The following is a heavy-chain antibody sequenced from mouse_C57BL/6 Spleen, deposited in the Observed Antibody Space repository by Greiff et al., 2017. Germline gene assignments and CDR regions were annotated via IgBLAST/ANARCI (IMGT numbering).Heavy chain of an antibody. V-gene: IGHV5-17*01. D-gene: IGHD1-1*01. CDR2: ISSGSSTI. CDR1: GFTFSDYG. J-gene: IGHJ4*01. CDR3: TRLYYYGSSLVGAMHY. Sequence: EVQGVESGGGLVKPGGSLKLSCAASGFTFSDYGMHWVRQAPEKGLEWVAYISSGSSTIYYADTVKGRFTISRDNAKNTLFLQMTRLRSEDTTLYYCTRLYYYGSSLVGAMHYWGQGTSVTVSS.